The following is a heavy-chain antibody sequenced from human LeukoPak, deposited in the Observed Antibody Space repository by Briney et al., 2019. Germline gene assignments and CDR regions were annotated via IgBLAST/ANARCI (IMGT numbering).Heavy chain of an antibody. CDR3: AKGYDSSGYKGSGFDI. J-gene: IGHJ3*02. Sequence: GGSLRLSCAASGFTFSSYAMSWVRQAPGKGLEWVSAISGSGGSTYYADSVKGRFTISGDNSKNTLYLQMNSLRAEDTAVYYCAKGYDSSGYKGSGFDIWGQGTMVTVSS. CDR1: GFTFSSYA. D-gene: IGHD3-22*01. CDR2: ISGSGGST. V-gene: IGHV3-23*01.